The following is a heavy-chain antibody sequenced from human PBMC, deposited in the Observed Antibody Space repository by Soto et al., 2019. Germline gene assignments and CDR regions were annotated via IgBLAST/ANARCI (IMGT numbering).Heavy chain of an antibody. V-gene: IGHV3-9*01. D-gene: IGHD4-17*01. CDR2: ISWNSGSI. CDR3: AKDGHRDSTVTTN. Sequence: SLRLSCAASGFTFSNYEMNWVRQAPGKGLEWVSGISWNSGSIGYADSVKGRFTISRDNAKNSLYLQMNSLRAEDTALYYCAKDGHRDSTVTTNWGQGTLVTVS. J-gene: IGHJ4*02. CDR1: GFTFSNYE.